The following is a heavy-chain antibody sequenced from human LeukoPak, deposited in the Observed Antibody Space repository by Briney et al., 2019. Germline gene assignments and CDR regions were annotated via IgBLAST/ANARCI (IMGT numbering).Heavy chain of an antibody. J-gene: IGHJ4*02. Sequence: GGSLRLSCVASGFTLSEYYMSWIRQAPGKGPEGISSINSNGDKIAYVDSVKGRIIISRDNAKRSMYLRLNSLRVDDTAVYYCARDRFGVFDFWGQGALVTVSS. CDR1: GFTLSEYY. V-gene: IGHV3-11*01. CDR2: INSNGDKI. CDR3: ARDRFGVFDF. D-gene: IGHD3-16*01.